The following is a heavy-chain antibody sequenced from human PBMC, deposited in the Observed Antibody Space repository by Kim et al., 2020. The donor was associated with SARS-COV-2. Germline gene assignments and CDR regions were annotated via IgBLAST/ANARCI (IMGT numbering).Heavy chain of an antibody. Sequence: GGSLRLSCAASGFTFSSYTMNWVRQAPGKGLEWVSTIYSGGSSTYYADSVKGRFTISRDNSKNTLYLQMNSLRDEDTAVYYCAKLRGDYNYDAFDCWGQGSIVTVSS. CDR3: AKLRGDYNYDAFDC. J-gene: IGHJ4*02. CDR2: IYSGGSST. V-gene: IGHV3-23*05. D-gene: IGHD4-17*01. CDR1: GFTFSSYT.